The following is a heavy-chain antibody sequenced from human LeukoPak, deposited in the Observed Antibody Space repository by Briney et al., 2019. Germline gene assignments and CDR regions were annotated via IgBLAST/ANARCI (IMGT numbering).Heavy chain of an antibody. CDR2: IYYSGST. D-gene: IGHD2-2*01. Sequence: KSSETLSLTCTVSGGSISSGDYYWSWIRQPPGKGLEWIGYIYYSGSTYYNPSLKSRVTISVDTSKNRFSLKLSSVTAADTAVYYCARAIGYCSSTSCYGMDVWGQGTTVTVSS. CDR1: GGSISSGDYY. CDR3: ARAIGYCSSTSCYGMDV. V-gene: IGHV4-30-4*01. J-gene: IGHJ6*02.